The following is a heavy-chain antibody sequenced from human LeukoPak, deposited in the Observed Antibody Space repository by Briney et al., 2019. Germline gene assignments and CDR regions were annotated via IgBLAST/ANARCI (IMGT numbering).Heavy chain of an antibody. CDR2: IYSGGST. V-gene: IGHV3-53*01. CDR3: ARGPRL. J-gene: IGHJ2*01. CDR1: GFTFSNYW. Sequence: GGSLRLSCAASGFTFSNYWMHWVRQAPGKGLEWVSVIYSGGSTYYADSVKGRFTISRDNSKNTLYLQMNSLRAEDTAVYYCARGPRLWGRGTLVTVSS.